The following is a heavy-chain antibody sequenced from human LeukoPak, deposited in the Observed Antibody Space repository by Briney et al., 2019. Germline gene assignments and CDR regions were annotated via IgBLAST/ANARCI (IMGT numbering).Heavy chain of an antibody. D-gene: IGHD3-3*01. V-gene: IGHV1-18*01. CDR2: ISAYNGNT. CDR1: GYTFTIYG. Sequence: GASVTVSCKASGYTFTIYGISWVRQAPGQGLEWMGWISAYNGNTNYAQKLQGRVTMTTDTSTSTAYMELRSLRSDDTAVYYCARDRAIFGASYGMDVWGQGTTVTVSS. J-gene: IGHJ6*02. CDR3: ARDRAIFGASYGMDV.